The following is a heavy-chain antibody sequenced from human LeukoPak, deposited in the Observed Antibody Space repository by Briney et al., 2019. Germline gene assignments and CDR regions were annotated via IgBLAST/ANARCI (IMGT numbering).Heavy chain of an antibody. V-gene: IGHV3-53*01. D-gene: IGHD2-15*01. CDR3: ARDSNPYCSGGSCTAFDI. Sequence: GGSLRLSCAASGFTVSSNYMSWVRQAPGKGLEWVSVIYSGGTTYYADSVKGRFTISRDNSKNTLYLQMNSLRAEDTAMYFCARDSNPYCSGGSCTAFDIWGQGTMVTVSS. J-gene: IGHJ3*02. CDR2: IYSGGTT. CDR1: GFTVSSNY.